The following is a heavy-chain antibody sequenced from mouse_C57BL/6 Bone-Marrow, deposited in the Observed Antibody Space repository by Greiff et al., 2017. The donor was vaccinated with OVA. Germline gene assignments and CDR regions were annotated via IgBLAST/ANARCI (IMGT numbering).Heavy chain of an antibody. CDR3: ARDADYDSLAMDY. CDR1: GFTFSDFY. Sequence: EVNVVESGGGLVQSGRSLRLSCATSGFTFSDFYMEWVRQAPGKGLEWIAASRNKANDYTTEYSASVKGRFIVSRDTSQSILYLQMNALRAEDTAIYYCARDADYDSLAMDYWGQGTSVTVSS. CDR2: SRNKANDYTT. V-gene: IGHV7-1*01. D-gene: IGHD2-4*01. J-gene: IGHJ4*01.